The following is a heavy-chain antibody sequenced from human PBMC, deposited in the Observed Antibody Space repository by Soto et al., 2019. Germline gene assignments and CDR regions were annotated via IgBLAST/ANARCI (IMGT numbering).Heavy chain of an antibody. CDR1: GYRSTGYG. D-gene: IGHD4-17*01. CDR2: INPKSGAT. J-gene: IGHJ5*02. V-gene: IGHV1-2*02. CDR3: ARSIRDYVLPGGFDP. Sequence: ASVKVSCKASGYRSTGYGLHWVRQAPGQGLQWMGWINPKSGATDYAQKFQGRVTMTTDTSTSTAYMELRSLRSDDTAVYYCARSIRDYVLPGGFDPWGQGTLVTVSS.